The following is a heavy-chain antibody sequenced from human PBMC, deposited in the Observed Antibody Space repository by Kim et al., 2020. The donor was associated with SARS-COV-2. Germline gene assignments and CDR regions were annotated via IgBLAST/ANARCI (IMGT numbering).Heavy chain of an antibody. J-gene: IGHJ4*02. D-gene: IGHD6-6*01. Sequence: ADYVKGRFTISRDNYKNTLYLQMNSLRAEDTAVYYCAKDGGEIAARGCDYWGQGTLVTVSS. CDR3: AKDGGEIAARGCDY. V-gene: IGHV3-23*01.